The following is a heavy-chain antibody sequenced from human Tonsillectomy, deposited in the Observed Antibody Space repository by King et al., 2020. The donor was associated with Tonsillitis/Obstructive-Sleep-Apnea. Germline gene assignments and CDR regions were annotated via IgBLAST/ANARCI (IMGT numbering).Heavy chain of an antibody. CDR3: ARARITIFGVVIIPSWFDP. CDR2: SIPIFGTA. CDR1: GGTFSSYA. V-gene: IGHV1-69*01. Sequence: QLVQSGAEVKKPGSSVKVSCKASGGTFSSYAISWVRQAPGQGLEWMGGSIPIFGTANYAQKFQGRVTITADESTSTAYMELSSLRSEDTAVYYCARARITIFGVVIIPSWFDPWGQGTLVTVSS. D-gene: IGHD3-3*01. J-gene: IGHJ5*02.